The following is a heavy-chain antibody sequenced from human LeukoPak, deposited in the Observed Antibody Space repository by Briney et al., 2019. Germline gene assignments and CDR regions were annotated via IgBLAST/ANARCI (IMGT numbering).Heavy chain of an antibody. V-gene: IGHV4-59*08. Sequence: PSETLSLTCTVSGGPINSYYWTWIRQPPGKGLEWVAYIYYSGSTKYRPSLKSRVNTSLDTSKNQFSLNLTSVTAADTAVYYCARRRSGLFDYWGQGILVTVSS. CDR3: ARRRSGLFDY. CDR2: IYYSGST. CDR1: GGPINSYY. J-gene: IGHJ4*02.